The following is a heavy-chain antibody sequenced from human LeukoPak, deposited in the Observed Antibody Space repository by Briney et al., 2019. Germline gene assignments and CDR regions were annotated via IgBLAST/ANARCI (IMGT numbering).Heavy chain of an antibody. CDR2: IANDGHDK. CDR3: AKDVTVAGTGGYGMDV. V-gene: IGHV3-30-3*01. CDR1: KFTFSSYP. D-gene: IGHD6-19*01. Sequence: GRSLRLSCAASKFTFSSYPMHWVRQAPGKGLEWVAVIANDGHDKHCADSVKGRFTISRDNSKNTLYLQINSLRAEDTAVYYCAKDVTVAGTGGYGMDVWGQGTTVTVSS. J-gene: IGHJ6*02.